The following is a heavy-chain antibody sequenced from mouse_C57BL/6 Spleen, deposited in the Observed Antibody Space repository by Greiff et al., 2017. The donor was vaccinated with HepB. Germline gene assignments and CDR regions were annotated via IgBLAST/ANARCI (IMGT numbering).Heavy chain of an antibody. CDR3: TPAYGSSVDY. J-gene: IGHJ2*01. D-gene: IGHD1-1*01. CDR1: GFNIKDDY. Sequence: EVQLQQSGAELVRPGASVKLSCTASGFNIKDDYMHWVKQRPEQGLEWIGWIDPENGDTEYASKFQGKATITADTSSNTAYLQLSSRTSEDTAVYYCTPAYGSSVDYWGQGTTLTVSS. V-gene: IGHV14-4*01. CDR2: IDPENGDT.